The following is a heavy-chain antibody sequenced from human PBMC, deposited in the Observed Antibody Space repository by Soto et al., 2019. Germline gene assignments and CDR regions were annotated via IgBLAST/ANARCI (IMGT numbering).Heavy chain of an antibody. D-gene: IGHD3-16*01. CDR1: GFTFSSSA. CDR2: ISGSGGST. V-gene: IGHV3-23*01. J-gene: IGHJ4*02. Sequence: VQAGGSLSLSCAASGFTFSSSAIRWVRQAPGKGLEWVSAISGSGGSTYYADSVKGRFTISRDNSKNSLYLQMNSLRAEDTAVYYCANLIPGVSDYWGQGTLVTVS. CDR3: ANLIPGVSDY.